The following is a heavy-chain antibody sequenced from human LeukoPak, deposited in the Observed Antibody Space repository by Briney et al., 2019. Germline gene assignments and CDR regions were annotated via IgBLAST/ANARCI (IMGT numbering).Heavy chain of an antibody. Sequence: GGSLRLSCTASGFSFSGHWMHWARQLPGKGLVWVSRISPTGSTTSYADSVKGRFTVSRDNAKNTLYLQVNNLRAEDTAVYYCARSSRSEGDYCYWGQGTLVTVSS. J-gene: IGHJ4*02. CDR2: ISPTGSTT. V-gene: IGHV3-74*01. D-gene: IGHD4-17*01. CDR3: ARSSRSEGDYCY. CDR1: GFSFSGHW.